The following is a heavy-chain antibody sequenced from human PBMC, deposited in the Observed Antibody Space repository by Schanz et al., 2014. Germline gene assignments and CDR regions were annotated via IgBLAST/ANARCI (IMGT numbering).Heavy chain of an antibody. CDR3: AGEMKLGVYGGKGHDSLDI. CDR1: GFTFSSHW. J-gene: IGHJ3*02. V-gene: IGHV3-74*02. Sequence: EVKMVESGGGLVKPGGSLRLSCAASGFTFSSHWMHWVRQDPGKGLGWVARINSVGSNTDYADSVTGRFTISRDNAKNTLYLQMNTLRAEDTAVYYCAGEMKLGVYGGKGHDSLDIWGQGTMVTVSS. CDR2: INSVGSNT. D-gene: IGHD4-17*01.